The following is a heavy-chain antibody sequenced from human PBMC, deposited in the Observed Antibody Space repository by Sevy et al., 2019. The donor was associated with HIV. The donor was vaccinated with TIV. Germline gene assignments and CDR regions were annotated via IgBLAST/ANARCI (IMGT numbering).Heavy chain of an antibody. J-gene: IGHJ4*02. Sequence: GGSLRLSCAASGFTFSSHAMHWVRQAPGKGLDWVAVISSDGNSQYSADSVKGGFTISRDNSKNTLYLQMDSLRVEDTAVYYCARDLISGSYSQSLDYWGQGTLVTVSS. CDR3: ARDLISGSYSQSLDY. V-gene: IGHV3-30*04. CDR2: ISSDGNSQ. CDR1: GFTFSSHA. D-gene: IGHD1-26*01.